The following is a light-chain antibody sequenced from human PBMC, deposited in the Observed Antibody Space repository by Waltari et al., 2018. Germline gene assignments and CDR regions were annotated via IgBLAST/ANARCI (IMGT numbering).Light chain of an antibody. J-gene: IGKJ2*01. CDR3: QQANSFPPT. CDR1: QGISSW. CDR2: SAS. V-gene: IGKV1-12*01. Sequence: DIQMTQSPSSVSASVGDRVTITCRASQGISSWLAWYQQKPGKAPKLLIYSASTLYNGVPLRFSGSGSVTDFTLTISSLQPDDSGTYYCQQANSFPPTFGQGTKLEI.